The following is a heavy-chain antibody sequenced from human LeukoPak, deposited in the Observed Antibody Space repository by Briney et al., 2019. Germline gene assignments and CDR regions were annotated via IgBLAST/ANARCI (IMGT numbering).Heavy chain of an antibody. CDR1: GGSFSGYY. CDR2: INHSGST. Sequence: SETLSLTCAVYGGSFSGYYWSWIRQPPGKGLEWIGEINHSGSTNYNPSLKSRVTISVDKSKNQFSLKLSSVTAADTAVYYCARGRGSGWYEPPDYWGQGTLVTVSS. V-gene: IGHV4-34*01. CDR3: ARGRGSGWYEPPDY. D-gene: IGHD6-19*01. J-gene: IGHJ4*02.